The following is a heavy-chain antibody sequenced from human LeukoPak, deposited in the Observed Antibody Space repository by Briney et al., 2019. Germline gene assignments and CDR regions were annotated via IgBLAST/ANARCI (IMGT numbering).Heavy chain of an antibody. CDR1: GFTFSSYG. J-gene: IGHJ4*02. Sequence: GGSLRLSCAASGFTFSSYGMHWVRQAPGKGLEWVAVISYDGSNKYYADSVKGRFTISRDNSKNTLYLQMNSLRAEDTAVYYCAKGGAGYCSGGSCYLDYWGQGTLVTVSS. CDR3: AKGGAGYCSGGSCYLDY. CDR2: ISYDGSNK. V-gene: IGHV3-30*18. D-gene: IGHD2-15*01.